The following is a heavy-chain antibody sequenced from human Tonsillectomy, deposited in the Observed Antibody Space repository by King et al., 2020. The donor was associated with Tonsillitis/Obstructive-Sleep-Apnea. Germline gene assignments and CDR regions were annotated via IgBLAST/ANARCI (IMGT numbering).Heavy chain of an antibody. D-gene: IGHD4-17*01. Sequence: VQLVESGGGLIQPGGSLRLSCAASGFTVSSNYMSWVRQAPGKGLEWVSVIYSGGSTYYADSVKGRFTISRDNSKNTLYLQMNSLRAEDTAVYYCARERARGAVTCYFDYWGQGTLVTVSS. CDR1: GFTVSSNY. CDR2: IYSGGST. V-gene: IGHV3-53*01. CDR3: ARERARGAVTCYFDY. J-gene: IGHJ4*02.